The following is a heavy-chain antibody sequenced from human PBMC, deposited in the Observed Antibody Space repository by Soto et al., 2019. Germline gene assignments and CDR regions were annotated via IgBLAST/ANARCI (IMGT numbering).Heavy chain of an antibody. V-gene: IGHV3-7*01. CDR2: IKPDESEK. Sequence: EVQLVESGGGLVQPGGSLRLSFTAFGFTFIDSWLPWVRQAPGKGREWVARIKPDESEKKYADSVKGRFSISRDNAKNSMYLQMDSLRGEDTAVYYCVRGGSNYASWGQGTLVTVSS. CDR3: VRGGSNYAS. CDR1: GFTFIDSW. J-gene: IGHJ5*02. D-gene: IGHD4-4*01.